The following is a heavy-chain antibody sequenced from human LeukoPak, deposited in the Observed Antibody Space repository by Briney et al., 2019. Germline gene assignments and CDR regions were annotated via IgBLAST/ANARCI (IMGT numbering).Heavy chain of an antibody. CDR3: TTDRPGNDAFDI. CDR1: GFTFRNYG. V-gene: IGHV3-15*01. Sequence: SGGSLRLSCAASGFTFRNYGMHWIRQAPGKGLEWVGRIKSKTDGGTTDYAAPVKGRFTISRDDSKNTLFLQMNSLKTEDTAMYYCTTDRPGNDAFDIWGQGTMVTVSS. D-gene: IGHD4-23*01. J-gene: IGHJ3*02. CDR2: IKSKTDGGTT.